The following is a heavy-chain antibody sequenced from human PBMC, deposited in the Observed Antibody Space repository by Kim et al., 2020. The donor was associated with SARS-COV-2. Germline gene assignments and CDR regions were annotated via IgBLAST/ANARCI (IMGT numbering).Heavy chain of an antibody. Sequence: ASVKVSCKASGYTFTSYGISWVRQAPGQGLEWMGWISAYTGNTNYAQKLQGRVTMTTDTSTSTAYMELRSLRSDDTAVYYCARGGIRMGRQRAHYYYYGMDVGGQGTTVTVSS. D-gene: IGHD6-13*01. CDR3: ARGGIRMGRQRAHYYYYGMDV. V-gene: IGHV1-18*01. J-gene: IGHJ6*02. CDR1: GYTFTSYG. CDR2: ISAYTGNT.